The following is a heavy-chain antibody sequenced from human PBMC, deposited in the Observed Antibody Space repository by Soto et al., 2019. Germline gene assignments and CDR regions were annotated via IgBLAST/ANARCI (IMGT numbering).Heavy chain of an antibody. CDR2: ISAYNGNT. D-gene: IGHD3-22*01. Sequence: ASVKVSCKASGYTFTSYGISWVRQAPGQGLEWMGWISAYNGNTNYAQKLQGRVTMTTDTSTSTAYMELRSLRSDDTAVYYCARDRKNYYDSSGYYQPPGYWGQGTLVTSPQ. CDR1: GYTFTSYG. J-gene: IGHJ4*02. V-gene: IGHV1-18*01. CDR3: ARDRKNYYDSSGYYQPPGY.